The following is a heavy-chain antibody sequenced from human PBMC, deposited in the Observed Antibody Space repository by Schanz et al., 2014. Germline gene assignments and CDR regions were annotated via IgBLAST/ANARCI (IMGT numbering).Heavy chain of an antibody. Sequence: QVQLVQSGAEVRKPGASVKVSCKASGYTFTSDSMHWVRQAPGQGLEWMGMINPSGGSTTYAQKFQGRVTITRDTLASTAYMEVSSLRSEDTAVYYCARSGSSNWYCFDYWGQGTLVTVSA. D-gene: IGHD6-13*01. CDR2: INPSGGST. CDR3: ARSGSSNWYCFDY. CDR1: GYTFTSDS. V-gene: IGHV1-46*01. J-gene: IGHJ4*02.